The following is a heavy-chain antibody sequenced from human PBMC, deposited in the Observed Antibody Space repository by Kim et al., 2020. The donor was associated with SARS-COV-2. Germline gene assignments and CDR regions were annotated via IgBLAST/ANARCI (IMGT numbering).Heavy chain of an antibody. CDR2: INPNSGGT. Sequence: ASVKVSCKASGYTFTGYYMHWVRQAPGQGLEWMGWINPNSGGTNYAQKFQGRVTMTRDTSISTAYMELSRLGSDDTAVYYCASLVSSSHRFDYWGQGTLVTVSS. CDR3: ASLVSSSHRFDY. D-gene: IGHD6-13*01. J-gene: IGHJ4*02. CDR1: GYTFTGYY. V-gene: IGHV1-2*02.